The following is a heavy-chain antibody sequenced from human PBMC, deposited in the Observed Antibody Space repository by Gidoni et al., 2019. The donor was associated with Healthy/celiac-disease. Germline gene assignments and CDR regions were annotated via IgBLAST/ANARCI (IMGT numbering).Heavy chain of an antibody. Sequence: EVQLVESGGGLVKPGGSLRLSCAAAGVTLSNAWMSGVRQAPGKGLEWVGRIKRKTDGGTTDYAAPVTGRFTISRDYSKNTLYLQMNSLKTEDTAVYYCTTRLRRGLAAAGLADWFDPWGQGTLVTVSS. CDR1: GVTLSNAW. CDR3: TTRLRRGLAAAGLADWFDP. V-gene: IGHV3-15*01. D-gene: IGHD6-13*01. CDR2: IKRKTDGGTT. J-gene: IGHJ5*02.